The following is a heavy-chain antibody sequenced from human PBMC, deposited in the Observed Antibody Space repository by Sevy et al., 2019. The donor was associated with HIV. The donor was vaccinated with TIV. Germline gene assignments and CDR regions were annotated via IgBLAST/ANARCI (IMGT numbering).Heavy chain of an antibody. CDR2: IYYSGST. CDR1: GGSISNYF. V-gene: IGHV4-59*01. D-gene: IGHD6-13*01. J-gene: IGHJ4*02. Sequence: SETLSLTCTVSGGSISNYFWSWIRQPPGKGLEWIGYIYYSGSTNYNPSLKSRVTILVDTSKNQFSLKLRSVTAADTAVYYCARDIIGAVGDFDYWGQGTLVTVSS. CDR3: ARDIIGAVGDFDY.